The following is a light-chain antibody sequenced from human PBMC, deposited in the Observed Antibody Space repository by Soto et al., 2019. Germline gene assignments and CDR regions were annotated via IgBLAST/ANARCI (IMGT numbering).Light chain of an antibody. CDR3: ILYLDGGLWG. CDR1: SGSVSTDNY. Sequence: QTVVTQEPSLSVSPGGTVTLTCGLDSGSVSTDNYPNWYQPTPGQAPRTLSYNTNSRSSGVPDRFSGSILESKAALTVTGAQADDDGDYFCILYLDGGLWGFGGGTKVTVL. CDR2: NTN. J-gene: IGLJ3*02. V-gene: IGLV8-61*01.